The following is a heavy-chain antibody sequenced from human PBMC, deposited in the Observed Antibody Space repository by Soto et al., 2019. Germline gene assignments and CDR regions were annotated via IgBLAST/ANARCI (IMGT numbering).Heavy chain of an antibody. CDR2: ISSTTNYI. V-gene: IGHV3-21*06. J-gene: IGHJ4*02. CDR1: GFTFTRYS. Sequence: EVQLVESGGGLVKPGGSLRLSCAASGFTFTRYSMNWVRQAPGKGLEWVSSISSTTNYIYYGDSMKGRFTISRDNAKNSLYLAMNRLRAEDTAVYYCARESEDITSNFDDWAQGTLVTVSA. CDR3: ARESEDITSNFDD.